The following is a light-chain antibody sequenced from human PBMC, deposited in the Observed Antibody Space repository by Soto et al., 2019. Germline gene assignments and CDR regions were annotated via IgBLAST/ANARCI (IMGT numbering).Light chain of an antibody. V-gene: IGKV1-5*01. CDR3: QQYDHYKPLT. CDR1: QSISSW. J-gene: IGKJ4*01. CDR2: DAS. Sequence: DIQMTQSPSTLSASVGDRVTITCRASQSISSWLAWYQQKPGKAPKLLIFDASSLESGTPSRFSGRRSGTQFTLTINGLQPDDFATYYSQQYDHYKPLTFGGETKVDIK.